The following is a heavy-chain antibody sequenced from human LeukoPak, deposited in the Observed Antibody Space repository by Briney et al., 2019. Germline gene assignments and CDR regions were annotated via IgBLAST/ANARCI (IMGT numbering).Heavy chain of an antibody. D-gene: IGHD3-22*01. CDR3: ARGLSYYYDSSGFDY. CDR1: GYTFTGYY. J-gene: IGHJ4*02. V-gene: IGHV1-2*02. CDR2: INPNSGGT. Sequence: ASVKVSCKASGYTFTGYYIHWVRQAPGQGLEWMGWINPNSGGTNYAQKFQGRVTMTRDTSISTAYMELSRLRSDDTAVYYCARGLSYYYDSSGFDYWGQGTLVTVSS.